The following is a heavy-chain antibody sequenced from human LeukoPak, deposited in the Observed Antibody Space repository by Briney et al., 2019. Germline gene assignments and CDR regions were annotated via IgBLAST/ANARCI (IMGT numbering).Heavy chain of an antibody. Sequence: SETLSLTCTVSGGSISSGSYYWSWIRQPAGKGLEWIGRIYTSGSTNYNPSLKSRVTISVDTSKNQFSLKLGSVTAADTAVYYCARATPFYYDSSGFLNQDYWGQGTLVTVSS. CDR1: GGSISSGSYY. CDR2: IYTSGST. CDR3: ARATPFYYDSSGFLNQDY. D-gene: IGHD3-22*01. V-gene: IGHV4-61*02. J-gene: IGHJ4*02.